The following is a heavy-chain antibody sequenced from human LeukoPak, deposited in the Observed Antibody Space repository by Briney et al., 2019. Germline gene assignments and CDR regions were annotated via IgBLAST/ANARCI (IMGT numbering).Heavy chain of an antibody. V-gene: IGHV1-8*01. D-gene: IGHD3-16*02. Sequence: ASVKVSCKASGYTFTSYDINWVRQATGQGLEWMGWMNPNSGNTGYAQKFQGRVTMTRNTSISTAYMELSSLRSEDTAVYYCAGLIGGVIAPRYFTNYYYMDVWGKGTTVTVSS. CDR2: MNPNSGNT. J-gene: IGHJ6*03. CDR1: GYTFTSYD. CDR3: AGLIGGVIAPRYFTNYYYMDV.